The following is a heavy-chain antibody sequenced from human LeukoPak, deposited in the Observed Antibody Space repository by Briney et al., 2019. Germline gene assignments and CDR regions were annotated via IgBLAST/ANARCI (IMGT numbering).Heavy chain of an antibody. CDR2: IYYTGST. V-gene: IGHV4-59*01. D-gene: IGHD2-21*01. CDR1: GGSISSFY. CDR3: ARGSESDSDNWFDP. Sequence: PSETLSLTCTVSGGSISSFYWSWIRQPPGKGLEWIGYIYYTGSTNYNPSLKSRVTISVDTSKNQFSLKLSSVTAADTAVYHCARGSESDSDNWFDPWGQGTLVTVSS. J-gene: IGHJ5*02.